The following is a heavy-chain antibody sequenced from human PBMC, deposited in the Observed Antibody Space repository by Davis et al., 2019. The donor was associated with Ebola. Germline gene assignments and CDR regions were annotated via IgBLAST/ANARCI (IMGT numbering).Heavy chain of an antibody. V-gene: IGHV4-4*02. CDR2: IYHSGST. D-gene: IGHD3-10*01. J-gene: IGHJ6*04. CDR3: ARDKRVWFGELLYYYYGMDV. Sequence: SETLSLTCAVSGGSISSSNWWSWVRQPPGKGLEWIGEIYHSGSTNYNPSLKSRVTISVDKSKNQFSLKLSSVTAADTAVYYCARDKRVWFGELLYYYYGMDVWGKGTTVTVSS. CDR1: GGSISSSNW.